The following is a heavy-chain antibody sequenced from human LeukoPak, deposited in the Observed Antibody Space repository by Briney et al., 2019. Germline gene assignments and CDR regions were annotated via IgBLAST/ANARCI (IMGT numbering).Heavy chain of an antibody. V-gene: IGHV3-9*01. J-gene: IGHJ4*02. CDR1: GFTFDDYA. Sequence: PGRSLRLSCAASGFTFDDYAMHWVRQAPGKGLEWVSGISWNSGSIGYADSVKGRFTISRDNSKNTPYLQMNNLRAEDTAVYYCAKAGGDDWIGYFDSWGQGTLVTVSS. CDR2: ISWNSGSI. CDR3: AKAGGDDWIGYFDS. D-gene: IGHD2-21*01.